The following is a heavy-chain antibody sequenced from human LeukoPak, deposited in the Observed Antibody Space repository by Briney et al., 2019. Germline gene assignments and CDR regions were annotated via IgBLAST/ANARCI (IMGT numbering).Heavy chain of an antibody. CDR3: ARGGQLWSLDY. CDR1: GFTFSSYA. V-gene: IGHV3-64*01. D-gene: IGHD5-18*01. CDR2: ISSNGGST. J-gene: IGHJ4*02. Sequence: GGSLRLSCAASGFTFSSYAMHWVRQAPGKGLEYVSAISSNGGSTYYANSVKGRFTISRDNSKNTLYLQMGSLRAGDMAVYYCARGGQLWSLDYWGQGTLVTVSS.